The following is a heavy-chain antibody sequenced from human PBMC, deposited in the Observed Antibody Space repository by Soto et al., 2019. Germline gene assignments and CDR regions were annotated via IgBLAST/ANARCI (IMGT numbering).Heavy chain of an antibody. CDR2: ISFDGSNI. Sequence: QVQLVQSGGGVVQPGKSLRLSCAASGFTFNSFGMHWVRQAPGKGLEWVALISFDGSNINYADSVRGRFTISSDDSKNILYLQMDSLRSEDTAGYYCAKDQGRIVTATRELDYWGQGTLVTVSS. V-gene: IGHV3-30*18. CDR3: AKDQGRIVTATRELDY. J-gene: IGHJ4*02. D-gene: IGHD1-26*01. CDR1: GFTFNSFG.